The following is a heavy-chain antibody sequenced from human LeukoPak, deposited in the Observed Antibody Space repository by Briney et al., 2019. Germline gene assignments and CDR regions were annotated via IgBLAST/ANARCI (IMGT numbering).Heavy chain of an antibody. V-gene: IGHV4-59*01. CDR3: ARANYYDSSGYYHGNYFDY. D-gene: IGHD3-22*01. Sequence: SETLSLTCAVYGGSFSSYYWSWIRQPPGKGLEWIGYIYYSGSTNYNPSLKSRVTISVDTSKNQFSLKLSSVTAADTAVYYCARANYYDSSGYYHGNYFDYWGQGTLVTVSS. J-gene: IGHJ4*02. CDR2: IYYSGST. CDR1: GGSFSSYY.